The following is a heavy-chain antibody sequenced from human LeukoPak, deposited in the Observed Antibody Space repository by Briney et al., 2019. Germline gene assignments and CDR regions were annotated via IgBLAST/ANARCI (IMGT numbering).Heavy chain of an antibody. Sequence: GGSLRLSCAASGFTFSNYAMSWVRQAPGKGLEWVSVIYNGGSTSYADSVKGRFTISRDNSANTLYLQMNSLRDEDTAVYYCAGATQWLAYDYWGQGTLVTVSS. CDR2: IYNGGST. D-gene: IGHD6-19*01. V-gene: IGHV3-53*01. CDR3: AGATQWLAYDY. J-gene: IGHJ4*02. CDR1: GFTFSNYA.